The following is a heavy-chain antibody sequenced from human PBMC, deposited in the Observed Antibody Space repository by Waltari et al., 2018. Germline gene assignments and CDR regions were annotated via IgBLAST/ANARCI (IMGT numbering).Heavy chain of an antibody. V-gene: IGHV1-69*05. D-gene: IGHD2-15*01. CDR3: AVEYCSGGSCQHLEYFQH. Sequence: QVQLVQSGAEVTKPGSSVEVSCKASGGTFSSYAISWVRQAPGQGLEWMGGIIPIFGPANYAQKFHGRGTITTDESTSTAYMELSSLRAEVTAVYYCAVEYCSGGSCQHLEYFQHWGQGTLVTGSS. J-gene: IGHJ1*01. CDR2: IIPIFGPA. CDR1: GGTFSSYA.